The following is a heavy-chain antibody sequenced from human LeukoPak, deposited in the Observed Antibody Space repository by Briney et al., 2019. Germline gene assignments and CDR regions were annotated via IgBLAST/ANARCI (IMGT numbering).Heavy chain of an antibody. CDR3: ARSGLWFGDPGLFDY. Sequence: SETLSLTCAVYGGSFSGYYWSWIRQPPGKGLEWIGEINHSGSTNYNPSLKSRVTISVDTSKNQFSLKLSSVTAADTAVYYCARSGLWFGDPGLFDYWGQGTLVTVSS. J-gene: IGHJ4*02. CDR2: INHSGST. D-gene: IGHD3-10*01. V-gene: IGHV4-34*01. CDR1: GGSFSGYY.